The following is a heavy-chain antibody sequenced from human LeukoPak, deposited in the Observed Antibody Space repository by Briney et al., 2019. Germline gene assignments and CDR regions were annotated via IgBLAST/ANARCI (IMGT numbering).Heavy chain of an antibody. J-gene: IGHJ5*02. CDR3: ARVGGEGWLDP. CDR1: GFIFSNYW. V-gene: IGHV3-7*05. CDR2: IKQDGSDK. Sequence: GGSLRLSCAASGFIFSNYWMIWVRQAPGKGLEWVAIIKQDGSDKYYVDSVKGRFTISRDNAKNTMYVQMNSLRDEDTAVYHYARVGGEGWLDPWGQGTLVTVSS. D-gene: IGHD3-16*01.